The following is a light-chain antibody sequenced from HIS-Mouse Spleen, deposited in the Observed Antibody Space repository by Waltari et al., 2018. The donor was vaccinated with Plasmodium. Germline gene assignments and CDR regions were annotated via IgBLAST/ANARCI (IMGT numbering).Light chain of an antibody. V-gene: IGLV5-37*01. CDR2: YYSDSDK. CDR1: TAINVGSYN. J-gene: IGLJ3*02. CDR3: MIWPSNASGV. Sequence: QPVLTQPPSSSASPGDSARLTCTLPTAINVGSYNLYWYQHKPGGPPRYLLYYYSDSDKGQGSGVPSRFSGSKDASANTGILLISGLQSEDEADYYCMIWPSNASGVFGGGTKLTVL.